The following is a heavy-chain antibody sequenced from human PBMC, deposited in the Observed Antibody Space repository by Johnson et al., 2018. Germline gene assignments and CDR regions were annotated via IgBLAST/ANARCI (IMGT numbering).Heavy chain of an antibody. D-gene: IGHD2-2*01. J-gene: IGHJ3*01. CDR3: ARRHQPDRPPGGPDFEF. CDR1: GFVFNSHG. CDR2: IWYDGSNK. Sequence: QVQLVQSGGGAVQPGSSLRLSCTASGFVFNSHGMHWVRQAPGKGPEWVESIWYDGSNKYYADSVQGRFPISRDNSKNTLCLQMNSLKVGDTAVYYCARRHQPDRPPGGPDFEFWGQGTMVAVSS. V-gene: IGHV3-33*01.